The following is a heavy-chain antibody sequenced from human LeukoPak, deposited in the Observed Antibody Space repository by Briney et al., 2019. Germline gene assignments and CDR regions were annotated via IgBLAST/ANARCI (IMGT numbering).Heavy chain of an antibody. Sequence: GGSLRLSCAASGFTFSSYSMNWVRQAPGKGLEWVSSISSSSSYIYYADSVKGRFTISRDNAKSSLYLQMNSLRAEDTAVYYCARGTYRYSGYDDAFDIWGQGTMVTVSS. V-gene: IGHV3-21*01. D-gene: IGHD5-12*01. CDR3: ARGTYRYSGYDDAFDI. J-gene: IGHJ3*02. CDR1: GFTFSSYS. CDR2: ISSSSSYI.